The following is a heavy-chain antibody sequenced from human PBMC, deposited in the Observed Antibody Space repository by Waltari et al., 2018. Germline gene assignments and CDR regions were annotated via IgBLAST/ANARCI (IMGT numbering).Heavy chain of an antibody. V-gene: IGHV4-34*01. D-gene: IGHD4-17*01. CDR1: CGPSRGYY. J-gene: IGHJ4*02. Sequence: QVQLQQWGAGLLKPSETLSPTSAVLCGPSRGYYRSWSRQPPGKGLGWIGENNHNGTTNYTPSLNSRVTISVDTSKNQSSLKLSSVTAADTAVYYCARGLRDFDYWGQGTLVTVSS. CDR2: NNHNGTT. CDR3: ARGLRDFDY.